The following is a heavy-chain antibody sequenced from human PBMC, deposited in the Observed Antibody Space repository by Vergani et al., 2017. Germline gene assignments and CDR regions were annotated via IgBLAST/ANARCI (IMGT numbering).Heavy chain of an antibody. J-gene: IGHJ4*02. CDR3: ARGSRAEGGSGPDK. CDR1: GGSVRTSIGYY. D-gene: IGHD6-13*01. CDR2: IFSSGTT. Sequence: QVQLQESGPGLVKPSQTLSLSCTVSGGSVRTSIGYYLTWIRPPAGKTLEWIGEIFSSGTTNYNPSFKNRVTMSVDTSKNQFSLKLNSVTAADTAVYYCARGSRAEGGSGPDKWGQGTLVTVSS. V-gene: IGHV4-61*02.